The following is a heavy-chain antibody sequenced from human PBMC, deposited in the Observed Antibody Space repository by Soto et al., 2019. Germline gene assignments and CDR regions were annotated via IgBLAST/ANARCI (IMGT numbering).Heavy chain of an antibody. CDR1: GFTFSSYS. J-gene: IGHJ4*02. D-gene: IGHD6-19*01. Sequence: KPGGSLRLSCAASGFTFSSYSMNWVRQAPGKGLEWVSSISSSSSYIYYADSVKGRFTISRDNAKNSLYLQMNSLRAEDTAVYYCARDGPRAVAVDYWGQGTLVTVSS. V-gene: IGHV3-21*01. CDR2: ISSSSSYI. CDR3: ARDGPRAVAVDY.